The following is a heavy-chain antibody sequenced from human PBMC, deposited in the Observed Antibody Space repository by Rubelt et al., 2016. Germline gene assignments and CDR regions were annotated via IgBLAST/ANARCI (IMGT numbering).Heavy chain of an antibody. CDR3: ASRYCSTTSCYHFDY. V-gene: IGHV1-69*01. CDR1: TFSSYA. CDR2: IIPIFGTA. D-gene: IGHD2-2*01. J-gene: IGHJ4*02. Sequence: TFSSYAISWVRQAPGQGLEWMGGIIPIFGTANYAQKFQGRVTITADESTSTAYMELSSLRSEDTAVYYCASRYCSTTSCYHFDYWGQGTLVTVSS.